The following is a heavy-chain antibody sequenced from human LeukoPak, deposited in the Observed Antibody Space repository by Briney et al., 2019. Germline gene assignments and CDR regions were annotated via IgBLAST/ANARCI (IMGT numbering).Heavy chain of an antibody. Sequence: GGSLRLSCAASGFTFSSYTMNWVRQAPGKGLEWVSSISSSSIYIYYADSVKGRFTISRDNAKNSLYLQMNSLRAEDTAVYYCARVWGINCSGGSGYSQGADYWGRGTLVAVSS. V-gene: IGHV3-21*01. D-gene: IGHD2-15*01. J-gene: IGHJ4*02. CDR1: GFTFSSYT. CDR3: ARVWGINCSGGSGYSQGADY. CDR2: ISSSSIYI.